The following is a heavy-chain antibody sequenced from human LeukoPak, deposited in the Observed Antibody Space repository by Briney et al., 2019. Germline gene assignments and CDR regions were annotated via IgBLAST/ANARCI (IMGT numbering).Heavy chain of an antibody. CDR1: GFTVSTSY. V-gene: IGHV3-53*01. D-gene: IGHD5-18*01. CDR2: MYVGGDT. J-gene: IGHJ4*02. CDR3: ARGGGWLWSTFFDY. Sequence: AGSLRLSCAASGFTVSTSYMAWVRQAPGKGLEWVSIMYVGGDTYYPDSVKGRFTMSRDNSKNTLYLQMNNLRGDDTAIYYCARGGGWLWSTFFDYWGQGTLVTVSS.